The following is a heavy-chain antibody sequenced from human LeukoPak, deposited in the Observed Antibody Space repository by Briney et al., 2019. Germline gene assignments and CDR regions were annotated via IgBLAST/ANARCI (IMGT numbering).Heavy chain of an antibody. CDR2: ISYDGSNK. Sequence: PGRSLSLSCAASGFTFSSYAMHWVRQAPGNGLEWVAVISYDGSNKYYADSVKGRFTISRDNSKNTLYLQMNSLRAEDTAVYYCARGELPTEFDYWGQGTLVTVSS. CDR1: GFTFSSYA. CDR3: ARGELPTEFDY. V-gene: IGHV3-30*04. D-gene: IGHD1-7*01. J-gene: IGHJ4*02.